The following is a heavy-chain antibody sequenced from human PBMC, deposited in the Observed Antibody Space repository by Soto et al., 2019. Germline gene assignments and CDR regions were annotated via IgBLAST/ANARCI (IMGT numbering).Heavy chain of an antibody. CDR2: ISAHTGNA. CDR3: ATAYYYDSSGSEPYYFDY. V-gene: IGHV1-18*04. J-gene: IGHJ4*02. D-gene: IGHD3-22*01. Sequence: QVQLVQSGAEVKKPGASVKVSCKASGNIFTNHGITWVRQAPGQGLEWMGWISAHTGNANYAQKFQGRVTMTIDTSTRTAYMDLRSLVSGDTAVYYCATAYYYDSSGSEPYYFDYWGQGTLVTVSS. CDR1: GNIFTNHG.